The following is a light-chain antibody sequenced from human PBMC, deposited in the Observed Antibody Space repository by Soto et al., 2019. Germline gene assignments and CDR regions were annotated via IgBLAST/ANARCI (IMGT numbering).Light chain of an antibody. Sequence: EIVLTQSPATLSLSPGERATLSCRASQSVRSYLAWYQQKPGQAPRLLIYDASNRATGIPSRFSGSGSGTDFTLTISSLEPEDFAAYYCQQRSNCPQTFGQGTKLEIK. V-gene: IGKV3-11*01. J-gene: IGKJ2*01. CDR2: DAS. CDR3: QQRSNCPQT. CDR1: QSVRSY.